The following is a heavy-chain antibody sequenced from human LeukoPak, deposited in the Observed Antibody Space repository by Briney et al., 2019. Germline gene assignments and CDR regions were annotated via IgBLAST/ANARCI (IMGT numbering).Heavy chain of an antibody. CDR3: ARSRGFRARDDS. D-gene: IGHD3-22*01. CDR1: GFTFSSYA. CDR2: ISGSGLST. V-gene: IGHV3-23*01. J-gene: IGHJ5*01. Sequence: GGSLRLSCAASGFTFSSYAMIWVRQAPGKGLERVSAISGSGLSTFYADSMKGRLTISRDNSKNMLYLQINSLRAEDTAVYLCARSRGFRARDDSWGQGTLVTVSS.